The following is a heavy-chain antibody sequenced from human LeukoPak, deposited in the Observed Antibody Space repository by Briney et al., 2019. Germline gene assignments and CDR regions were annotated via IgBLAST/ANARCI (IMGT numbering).Heavy chain of an antibody. CDR3: ARALYYYDSSGYYLPGDY. CDR1: GGTFSGYA. D-gene: IGHD3-22*01. V-gene: IGHV1-18*01. Sequence: GSSVKVSCKASGGTFSGYAISWVRQAPGRGLEWMGWISAYNGNTNYAQKLQGRVTMTTDTSTSTAYMELRSLRSDDTAVYYCARALYYYDSSGYYLPGDYWGQGTLVTVSS. J-gene: IGHJ4*02. CDR2: ISAYNGNT.